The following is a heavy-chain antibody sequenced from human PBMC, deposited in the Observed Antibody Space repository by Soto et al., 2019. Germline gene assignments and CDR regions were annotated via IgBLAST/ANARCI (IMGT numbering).Heavy chain of an antibody. Sequence: QVQLQQWGAGLLKPSETLSLTCAVYGGSFSGYYWSWIRQPPGKGLEWIGEINHSGSTNYNPSLKSRVTISVDTSKNQFSLKLSSVTAADTALYYCARGRGTMVRGVIIAYYYYYGMDVWGQGTTVTVSS. CDR3: ARGRGTMVRGVIIAYYYYYGMDV. CDR1: GGSFSGYY. D-gene: IGHD3-10*01. CDR2: INHSGST. J-gene: IGHJ6*02. V-gene: IGHV4-34*01.